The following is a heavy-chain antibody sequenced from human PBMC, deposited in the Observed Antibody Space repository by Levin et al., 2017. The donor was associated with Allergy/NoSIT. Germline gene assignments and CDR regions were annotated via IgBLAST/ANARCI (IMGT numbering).Heavy chain of an antibody. Sequence: PGGSLRLSCAASGFTFSSYGMHWVRQAPGKGLEWVAVISYDGSNKYYADSVKGRFTISRDNSKNTLYLQMNSLRAEDTAVYYCAKEVAARPYYYYGMDVWGQGTTVTVSS. D-gene: IGHD6-6*01. V-gene: IGHV3-30*18. CDR1: GFTFSSYG. CDR3: AKEVAARPYYYYGMDV. J-gene: IGHJ6*02. CDR2: ISYDGSNK.